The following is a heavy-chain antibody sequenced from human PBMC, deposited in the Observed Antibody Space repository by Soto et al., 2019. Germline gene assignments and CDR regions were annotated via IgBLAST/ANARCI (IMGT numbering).Heavy chain of an antibody. Sequence: EVQLVESGGDLVKPGGSLRLSCAASGFIFSHAWFHWVRQPPGKGLELVGRVKNNGGATDYAPSVKGRFIISRDDSKDRVYLQMCSLRTEDTAIYYCAADLGPPYDSTNWFDPWGQGTLVTVSS. J-gene: IGHJ5*02. CDR1: GFIFSHAW. CDR3: AADLGPPYDSTNWFDP. V-gene: IGHV3-15*07. D-gene: IGHD2-21*01. CDR2: VKNNGGAT.